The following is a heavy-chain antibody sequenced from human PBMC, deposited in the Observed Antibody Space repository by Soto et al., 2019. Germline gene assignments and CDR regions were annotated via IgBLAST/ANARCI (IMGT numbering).Heavy chain of an antibody. D-gene: IGHD3-10*01. CDR3: VRSGDVIDY. Sequence: GGSLRLSCAASGFTFRNYWMHWVRQAPGTGLVWVSRINSDGSGATYADSVRSRFTVSRDNAKNTLFLQMSSLRVEDTAVYYCVRSGDVIDYWGQGTLVTISS. CDR1: GFTFRNYW. J-gene: IGHJ4*02. V-gene: IGHV3-74*01. CDR2: INSDGSGA.